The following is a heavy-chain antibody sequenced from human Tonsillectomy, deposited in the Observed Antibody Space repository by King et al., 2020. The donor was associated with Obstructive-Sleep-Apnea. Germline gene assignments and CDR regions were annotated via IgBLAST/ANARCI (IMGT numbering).Heavy chain of an antibody. CDR1: GVTFSTYA. V-gene: IGHV3-30-3*01. Sequence: VQLVESGGGVVQPGRSLRLSCAASGVTFSTYAMPWVRQVPGKGLEGGAVISYDGSHKYDADSLKGRFTISRDNSKNTLYLQMNSLRPEDTAVYYCARTAVDPYSSSGYYYYYGMDVWGQGTTVTVSS. CDR3: ARTAVDPYSSSGYYYYYGMDV. D-gene: IGHD6-13*01. CDR2: ISYDGSHK. J-gene: IGHJ6*02.